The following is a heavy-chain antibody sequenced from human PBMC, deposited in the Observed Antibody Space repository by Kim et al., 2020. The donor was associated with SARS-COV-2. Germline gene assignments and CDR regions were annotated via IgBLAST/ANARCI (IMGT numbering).Heavy chain of an antibody. D-gene: IGHD4-17*01. CDR3: ASDRAVTNGGEAGDY. Sequence: GGSLRLSCAASGFTFSSYSMNWVRQAPGKGLEWVSSISSSSSYIYYADSVKGRFTISRDNAKNSLYLQMNSLRAEDTAVYYCASDRAVTNGGEAGDYWGQGTLVTVSS. J-gene: IGHJ4*02. V-gene: IGHV3-21*01. CDR2: ISSSSSYI. CDR1: GFTFSSYS.